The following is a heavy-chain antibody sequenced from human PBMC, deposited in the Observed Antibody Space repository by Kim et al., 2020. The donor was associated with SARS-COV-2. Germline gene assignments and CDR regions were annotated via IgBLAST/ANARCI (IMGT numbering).Heavy chain of an antibody. J-gene: IGHJ6*02. Sequence: YADSVKGRFTSSIDNSKNTLYLQMNSLRAEDKAVYYCARIIAGSYYYGMDVWGQGPTVTVSS. V-gene: IGHV3-30*01. D-gene: IGHD3-10*01. CDR3: ARIIAGSYYYGMDV.